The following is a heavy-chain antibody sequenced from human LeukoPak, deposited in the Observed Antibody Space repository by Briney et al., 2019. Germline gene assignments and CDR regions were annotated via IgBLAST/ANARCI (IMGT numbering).Heavy chain of an antibody. CDR2: TYYSGST. CDR3: ARDLFFHGLNWFDP. Sequence: PSETLSLTCTVSGGSISSYYWSWIRQPPGKGLEWIGYTYYSGSTNYNPSLKSRVTISVDTSKNQFSLKLSSVTAADTAVYYCARDLFFHGLNWFDPWGQGTLVTVSS. CDR1: GGSISSYY. V-gene: IGHV4-59*01. J-gene: IGHJ5*02. D-gene: IGHD3-10*02.